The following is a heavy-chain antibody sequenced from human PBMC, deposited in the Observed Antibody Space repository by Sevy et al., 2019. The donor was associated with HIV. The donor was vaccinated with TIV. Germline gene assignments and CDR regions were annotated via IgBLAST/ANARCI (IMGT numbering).Heavy chain of an antibody. CDR3: ARGSMILALDY. V-gene: IGHV3-64*01. J-gene: IGHJ4*02. CDR1: GFTFSSYA. D-gene: IGHD3-10*01. CDR2: ISSNGGST. Sequence: GGSLRLSCAASGFTFSSYAMHWVRQAPGKGLEYVSAISSNGGSTYYANSVKGRFTISGDNSKNTLYLQMGSLRAEDMAVYYCARGSMILALDYWGQGTLVTVSS.